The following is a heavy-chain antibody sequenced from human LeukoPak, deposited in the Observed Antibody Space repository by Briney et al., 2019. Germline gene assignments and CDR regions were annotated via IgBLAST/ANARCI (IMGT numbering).Heavy chain of an antibody. D-gene: IGHD4-17*01. J-gene: IGHJ4*02. CDR3: ARDLDYGDYVW. Sequence: GGSLRLSCAASGFTFSSYRMSWVRQAPGKGLEWVANIKQDGSEKYYVDSVKGRFTISRDNAKNSLYLQMNSLRAEDTAVYYCARDLDYGDYVWWGQGTLVTVSS. CDR2: IKQDGSEK. V-gene: IGHV3-7*03. CDR1: GFTFSSYR.